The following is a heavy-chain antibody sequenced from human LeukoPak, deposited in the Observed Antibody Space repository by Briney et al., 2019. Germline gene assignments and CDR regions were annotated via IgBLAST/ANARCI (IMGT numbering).Heavy chain of an antibody. Sequence: QPGGSLRLSCAASGFSFSSYAMQWVRQAPGRGLEWVAVISYDGSNKYYADSVMGRFTISRVNSKNTLYLQMNSLRAEATTVYYCAKVRRPYYFDYWGHGTLVTVSS. CDR2: ISYDGSNK. CDR1: GFSFSSYA. V-gene: IGHV3-30*04. J-gene: IGHJ4*01. CDR3: AKVRRPYYFDY.